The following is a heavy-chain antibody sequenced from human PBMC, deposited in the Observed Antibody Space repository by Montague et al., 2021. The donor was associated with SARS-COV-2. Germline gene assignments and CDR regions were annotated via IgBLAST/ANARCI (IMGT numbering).Heavy chain of an antibody. CDR2: IYHSGST. V-gene: IGHV4-59*01. J-gene: IGHJ5*02. Sequence: SETLSLTCAVSGGPITSYYWNWIRQPPGKGLEDIGYIYHSGSTTYNPSLKSRVSISVDTSKNKFSLKRRSLTAADTAVYYCGRGLENYGSGSHHFDPWGQGTLVTVSS. D-gene: IGHD3-10*01. CDR3: GRGLENYGSGSHHFDP. CDR1: GGPITSYY.